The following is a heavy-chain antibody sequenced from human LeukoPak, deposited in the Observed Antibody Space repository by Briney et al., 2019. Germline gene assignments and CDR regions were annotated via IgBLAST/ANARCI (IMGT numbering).Heavy chain of an antibody. V-gene: IGHV3-53*01. D-gene: IGHD6-13*01. CDR2: LYSDGTT. J-gene: IGHJ4*02. Sequence: GGSLRLSCAASGFIVSSNYMSWVRQAPGKGLEWVSVLYSDGTTWYTDSVKGRFTISRDNSKNTLYLQMNNLRAEDTAIYYCTKDRRGPAAGTWYFDSWGQGTLVTVSS. CDR3: TKDRRGPAAGTWYFDS. CDR1: GFIVSSNY.